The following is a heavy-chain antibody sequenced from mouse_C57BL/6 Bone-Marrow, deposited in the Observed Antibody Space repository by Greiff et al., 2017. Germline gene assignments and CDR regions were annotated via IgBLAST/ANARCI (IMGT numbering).Heavy chain of an antibody. Sequence: VQLQQSGAELVKPGASVKRSCKASGNILTEYTIHWVKKRSGQGLEWIGWFYPGSGSIKYNERFKDKATLTADKSSNTVYMELSRLTSEDSAVYFCARHERYYDYEGYFDYWGQGTTLTVSS. D-gene: IGHD2-4*01. V-gene: IGHV1-62-2*01. CDR2: FYPGSGSI. CDR3: ARHERYYDYEGYFDY. CDR1: GNILTEYT. J-gene: IGHJ2*01.